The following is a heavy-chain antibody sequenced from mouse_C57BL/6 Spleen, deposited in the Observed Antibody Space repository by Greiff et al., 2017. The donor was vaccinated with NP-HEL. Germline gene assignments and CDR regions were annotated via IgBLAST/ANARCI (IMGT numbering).Heavy chain of an antibody. CDR2: INPSSGYT. V-gene: IGHV1-7*01. Sequence: QVQLQQSGAELAKPGASVKLSCKASGYTFTSYWMHWVNQRPGQGLEWIGYINPSSGYTKYNQKFKDKATLTADKSSSTAYMQLSSLTYEDSAVYYCARGDYDYDEGFAYWGQGTLVTVSA. CDR1: GYTFTSYW. CDR3: ARGDYDYDEGFAY. D-gene: IGHD2-4*01. J-gene: IGHJ3*01.